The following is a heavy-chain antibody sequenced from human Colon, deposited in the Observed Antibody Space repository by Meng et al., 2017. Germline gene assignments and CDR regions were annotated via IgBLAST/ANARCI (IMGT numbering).Heavy chain of an antibody. D-gene: IGHD6-19*01. Sequence: GASLKISCAASGFIFGDYIMHWVRQAPGKGLEYVSAINGNGDSTYYADSVKGRFTISRDNSKNTLYLQMGGLRAEDLAVYYCVRVGSGYDYWGQGTLVTVSS. V-gene: IGHV3-64*02. CDR1: GFIFGDYI. CDR3: VRVGSGYDY. J-gene: IGHJ4*02. CDR2: INGNGDST.